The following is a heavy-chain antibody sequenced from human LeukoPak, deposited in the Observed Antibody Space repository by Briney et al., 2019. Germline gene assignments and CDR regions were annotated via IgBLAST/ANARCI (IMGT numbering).Heavy chain of an antibody. CDR2: IIPIFGTA. J-gene: IGHJ3*02. Sequence: SVKVTCKASGGTFSSYAISWVRQAPGQGLEWMGGIIPIFGTANYAQKFQGRVTITTDESTSTAYMELSSLRSEDTAVYYCARGVERGSYYEGAFDIWGQGTMVTVSS. D-gene: IGHD1-26*01. V-gene: IGHV1-69*05. CDR3: ARGVERGSYYEGAFDI. CDR1: GGTFSSYA.